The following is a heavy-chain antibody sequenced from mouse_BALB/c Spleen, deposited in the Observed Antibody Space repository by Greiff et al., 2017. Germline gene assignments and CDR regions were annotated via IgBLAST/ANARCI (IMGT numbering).Heavy chain of an antibody. V-gene: IGHV14-1*02. D-gene: IGHD4-1*01. Sequence: VQLQQSGAELAKPGASVKMSCKASGYTFTSYYMHWVKQRPEQGLEWIGWIDPENGNTIYDPKFQGKASITADTSSNTAYLQLSSLTSEDTAVYYCAREDWAYWGQGTLVTVSA. CDR3: AREDWAY. J-gene: IGHJ3*01. CDR1: GYTFTSYY. CDR2: IDPENGNT.